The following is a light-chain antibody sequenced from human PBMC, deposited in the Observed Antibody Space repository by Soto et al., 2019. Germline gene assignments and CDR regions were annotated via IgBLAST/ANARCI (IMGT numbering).Light chain of an antibody. CDR2: DVS. J-gene: IGLJ1*01. V-gene: IGLV2-14*03. Sequence: QSALTQPASVSGSPGQSITISCSGTSSDVGAYTYVSWYQVHPGEPPKLVIYDVSKRPSGVSNRFSGSKSGNTASLTISGFQAEDEGDYYCSSYRSTSTLGVFGTGTKVTVL. CDR3: SSYRSTSTLGV. CDR1: SSDVGAYTY.